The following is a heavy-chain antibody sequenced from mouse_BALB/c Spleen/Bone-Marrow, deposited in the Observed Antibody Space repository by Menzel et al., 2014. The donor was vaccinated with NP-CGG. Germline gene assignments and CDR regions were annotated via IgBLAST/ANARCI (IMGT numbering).Heavy chain of an antibody. Sequence: QVQLQQSGAELVRPGSSVKISCKASGYVFSTYWMNWVKQRPGKGLEWIGQIYPGDGDTNYNGKFKGTATLTADKSSSTAFMHLSSLTSEDSAVYFCARSGYGSSYDYWGQGTILTVSS. J-gene: IGHJ2*01. CDR1: GYVFSTYW. CDR2: IYPGDGDT. V-gene: IGHV1-80*01. D-gene: IGHD1-1*01. CDR3: ARSGYGSSYDY.